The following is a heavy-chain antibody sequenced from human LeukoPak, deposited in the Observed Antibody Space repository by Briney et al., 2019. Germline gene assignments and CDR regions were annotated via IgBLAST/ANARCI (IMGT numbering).Heavy chain of an antibody. D-gene: IGHD3-10*01. Sequence: GGSLRLSCAASGFTLSIYGMHWVRHPQDKGLEWVGFIRYDGSNKYYTDSVTERLTISRDNSKNTPYMQMNVLRAPHTAVSYCGRDMGSSCLSSCLFWGQGTVVSV. J-gene: IGHJ4*02. CDR2: IRYDGSNK. V-gene: IGHV3-30*02. CDR1: GFTLSIYG. CDR3: GRDMGSSCLSSCLF.